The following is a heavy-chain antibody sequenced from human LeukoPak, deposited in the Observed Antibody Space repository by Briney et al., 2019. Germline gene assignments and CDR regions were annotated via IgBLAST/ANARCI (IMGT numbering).Heavy chain of an antibody. CDR2: INAGNGNT. J-gene: IGHJ4*02. CDR1: GYTFTSYA. V-gene: IGHV1-3*01. D-gene: IGHD3-3*01. CDR3: AAAPYDFWSGYYSPFDY. Sequence: ASVKVSCKASGYTFTSYAMHWVRQAPGQRLEWMGWINAGNGNTKYSQKFQERVTITRDMSTSTAYMELSSLRSEDTAVYYCAAAPYDFWSGYYSPFDYWGQGTLVTVSS.